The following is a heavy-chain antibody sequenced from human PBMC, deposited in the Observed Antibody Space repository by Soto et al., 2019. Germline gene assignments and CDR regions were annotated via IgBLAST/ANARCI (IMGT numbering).Heavy chain of an antibody. J-gene: IGHJ4*02. Sequence: SETLSLTCAVYGGSFSGYYWSWIRQPPGKGLEWIGEINHSGSTNYNPSLKSRVTISVDTSKNQFSLKLSSVTAADTAVYYCAREYDYIWGSYRYELRRYYFDYWGQGTLVTVSS. CDR2: INHSGST. V-gene: IGHV4-34*01. CDR3: AREYDYIWGSYRYELRRYYFDY. CDR1: GGSFSGYY. D-gene: IGHD3-16*02.